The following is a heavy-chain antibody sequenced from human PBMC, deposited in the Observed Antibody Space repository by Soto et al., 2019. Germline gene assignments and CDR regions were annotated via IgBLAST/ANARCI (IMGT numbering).Heavy chain of an antibody. CDR2: IYYSGST. V-gene: IGHV4-61*08. CDR1: GGSVSSGDYY. D-gene: IGHD5-18*01. Sequence: SETLSLTCTVSGGSVSSGDYYWSWIRQPPGKGLEWIGYIYYSGSTNYNPSLKSRVSISLDTSNNQFSLRLTSVTAADTAVYYCARIPVDTYMINWFDPWGQGTLVTVS. J-gene: IGHJ5*02. CDR3: ARIPVDTYMINWFDP.